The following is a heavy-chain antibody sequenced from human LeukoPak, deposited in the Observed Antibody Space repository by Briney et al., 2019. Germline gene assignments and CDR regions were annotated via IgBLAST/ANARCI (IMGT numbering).Heavy chain of an antibody. D-gene: IGHD6-6*01. CDR2: INPNSGGT. V-gene: IGHV1-2*02. Sequence: ASVKVSCKASGYTFTGYYMHWVRQAPGQGLEWMGWINPNSGGTNYAQKFQGRVTMTRDTSISTAYMELSRLRSDDTAVYYCARVLEYSSSSRTYYYCYYYMDVWGKGTTVTVSS. CDR1: GYTFTGYY. CDR3: ARVLEYSSSSRTYYYCYYYMDV. J-gene: IGHJ6*03.